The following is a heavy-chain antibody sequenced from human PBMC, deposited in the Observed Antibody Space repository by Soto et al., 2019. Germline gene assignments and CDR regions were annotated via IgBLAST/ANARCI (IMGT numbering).Heavy chain of an antibody. CDR1: GYTFTSYG. CDR2: ISAYNGNT. CDR3: ARHGPVRNIHDAFAI. J-gene: IGHJ3*02. D-gene: IGHD4-17*01. Sequence: QVQLVQSGAEVKKPGASVKVSCKASGYTFTSYGISGVRQAPGQGPEWMGCISAYNGNTDYPAKFPGRGTMNTHTPTTTASMEVRSVRSGDTAVYYCARHGPVRNIHDAFAIWGQGTMVNVSS. V-gene: IGHV1-18*01.